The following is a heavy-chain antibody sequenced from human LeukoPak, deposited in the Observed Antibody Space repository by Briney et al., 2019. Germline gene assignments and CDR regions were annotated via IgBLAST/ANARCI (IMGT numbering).Heavy chain of an antibody. J-gene: IGHJ4*02. CDR3: ASNTGSDGSGYAY. D-gene: IGHD3-22*01. CDR1: VYTFTSYG. CDR2: ISVYNGDT. V-gene: IGHV1-18*01. Sequence: ASVTVSCKASVYTFTSYGISWVRQAAGQGLDWMGWISVYNGDTNYVQKLQGRVTMTSDTSTNTACMELRGLRSDDTAIYYCASNTGSDGSGYAYWGQGTLVTVSS.